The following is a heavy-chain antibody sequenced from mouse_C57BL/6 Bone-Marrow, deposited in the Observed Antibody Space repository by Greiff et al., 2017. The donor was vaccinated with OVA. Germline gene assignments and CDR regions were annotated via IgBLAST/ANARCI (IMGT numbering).Heavy chain of an antibody. CDR3: ARLGLRQNYAMDY. CDR1: GYTFTSYG. D-gene: IGHD2-4*01. J-gene: IGHJ4*01. Sequence: QVQLQQSGAELARPGASVKLSCKASGYTFTSYGISWVKQRTGQGLEWIGEIYPRSGNTYYNEKFKGKATLTADKSSSTAYMELRSLTSEDSAVYFCARLGLRQNYAMDYWGQGTSVTVSS. CDR2: IYPRSGNT. V-gene: IGHV1-81*01.